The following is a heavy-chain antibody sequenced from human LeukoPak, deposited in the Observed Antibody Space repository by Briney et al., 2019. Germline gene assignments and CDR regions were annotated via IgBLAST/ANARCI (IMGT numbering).Heavy chain of an antibody. CDR3: AKDIRSNYYYGMDV. V-gene: IGHV3-23*01. D-gene: IGHD1-14*01. J-gene: IGHJ6*02. CDR1: GFTFSSYA. Sequence: GGSLRLSCAASGFTFSSYAMSWVREAPGKGLEWVSALSGRGGSPYYADSVKGRFTISRDNSKDTLDLQMTSLRAGDTALYYCAKDIRSNYYYGMDVWGQGTTVTVSS. CDR2: LSGRGGSP.